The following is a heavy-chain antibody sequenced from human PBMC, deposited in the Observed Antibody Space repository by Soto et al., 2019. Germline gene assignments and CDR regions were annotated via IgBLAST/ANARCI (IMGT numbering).Heavy chain of an antibody. CDR2: ISSSGSTI. CDR1: GFTFSDYY. J-gene: IGHJ6*03. V-gene: IGHV3-11*01. CDR3: ARPGDYGSGHYYYYYYMDV. D-gene: IGHD4-17*01. Sequence: GGSLRLSCAASGFTFSDYYMSWIRQAPGKGLEWVSYISSSGSTIYYADSVKGRFTISRDNAKNSLYLQMNSLRAEDTAVYYCARPGDYGSGHYYYYYYMDVWGKGTTVTVSS.